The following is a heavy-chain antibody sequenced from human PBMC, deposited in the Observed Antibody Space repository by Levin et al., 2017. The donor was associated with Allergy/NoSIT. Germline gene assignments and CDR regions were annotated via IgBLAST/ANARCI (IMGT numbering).Heavy chain of an antibody. CDR2: IKEDGSVK. V-gene: IGHV3-7*04. D-gene: IGHD6-19*01. Sequence: GGSLRLSCAGSGIIFSGYWMNWVRQAXGKGLEWVANIKEDGSVKCYVDSVKGRFTISRDNAKNSLYLQMNSLRAEDTAVYSCATETVAGTGGFDYWGQGVLVTVSS. CDR1: GIIFSGYW. J-gene: IGHJ4*02. CDR3: ATETVAGTGGFDY.